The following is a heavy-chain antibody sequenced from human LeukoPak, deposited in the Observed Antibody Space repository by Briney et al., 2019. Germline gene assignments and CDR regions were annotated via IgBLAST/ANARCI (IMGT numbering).Heavy chain of an antibody. CDR2: IIPIFGTA. Sequence: SVKVSCKASGGTFSSYAISWVRQAPGQGLEWMGGIIPIFGTANYAQKFQGRVTITADESTSTAYMELSSLRSEDTAVYYCARIAAARWDYYYYYYMDVWGKGTTVTISS. J-gene: IGHJ6*03. CDR1: GGTFSSYA. CDR3: ARIAAARWDYYYYYYMDV. D-gene: IGHD6-13*01. V-gene: IGHV1-69*13.